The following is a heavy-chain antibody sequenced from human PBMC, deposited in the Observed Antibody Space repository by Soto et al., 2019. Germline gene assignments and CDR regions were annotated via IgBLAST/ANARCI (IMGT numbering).Heavy chain of an antibody. CDR3: ARWVWGDYYYGMAV. D-gene: IGHD1-26*01. V-gene: IGHV1-69*14. J-gene: IGHJ6*02. CDR1: GGTFSSYA. Sequence: QVQLVQSGAEVKKPGSSVKVSCKASGGTFSSYAISWVRQAPGQGLEWMGGIIPIFGTANYAQKFQGRVTITGEKPTSTAYMGLSSLRSGETAVYSCARWVWGDYYYGMAVWGQGPTVTVSS. CDR2: IIPIFGTA.